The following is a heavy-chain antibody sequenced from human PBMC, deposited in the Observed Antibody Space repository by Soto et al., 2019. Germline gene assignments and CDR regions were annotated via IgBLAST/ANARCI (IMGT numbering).Heavy chain of an antibody. CDR2: INPNSGGT. V-gene: IGHV1-2*04. Sequence: QVQLVQSGAEVKKPGASVKVSCKASGYTFTGYYMHWVRQAPGQGLEWMGWINPNSGGTNYAQKFQGWVTMNRDTSISTAYMELSRLRSDDTAVYYCAIFSSGRGYYYYGMDVWGKGTTVTVSS. D-gene: IGHD6-19*01. J-gene: IGHJ6*04. CDR3: AIFSSGRGYYYYGMDV. CDR1: GYTFTGYY.